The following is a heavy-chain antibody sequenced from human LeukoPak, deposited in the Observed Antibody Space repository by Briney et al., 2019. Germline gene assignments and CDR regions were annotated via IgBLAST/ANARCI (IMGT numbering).Heavy chain of an antibody. CDR1: RYTFTTYD. V-gene: IGHV1-18*01. CDR2: ISAYNGNT. J-gene: IGHJ4*02. Sequence: ASVKVSCKASRYTFTTYDINWVRQATGQGLEWMGWISAYNGNTNYAQKLQGRVTMTTDTSTSTAYMELRSLRSDDTAVYYCARDPRDSSSWYYFDYWGQGTLVTVSS. D-gene: IGHD6-13*01. CDR3: ARDPRDSSSWYYFDY.